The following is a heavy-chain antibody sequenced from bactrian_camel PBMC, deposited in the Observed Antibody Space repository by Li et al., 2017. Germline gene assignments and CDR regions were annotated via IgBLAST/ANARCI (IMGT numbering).Heavy chain of an antibody. CDR3: AADITIPSQPCGYGYNF. CDR1: GNFYSRNC. D-gene: IGHD4*01. Sequence: VQLVESGGGSVQAGGSLRLSCEGSGNFYSRNCVGWFRQVPGKEREGLAAIPAGSGSEFYVKSVKGRFQISQDNGKNNLYLQMDSLKVEDTAVYYRAADITIPSQPCGYGYNFWGQGTQVTVS. CDR2: IPAGSGSE. J-gene: IGHJ4*01. V-gene: IGHV3S54*01.